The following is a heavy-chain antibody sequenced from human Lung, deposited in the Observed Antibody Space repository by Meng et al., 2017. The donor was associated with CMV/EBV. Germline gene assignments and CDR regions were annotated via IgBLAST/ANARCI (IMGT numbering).Heavy chain of an antibody. D-gene: IGHD6-19*01. V-gene: IGHV4-39*01. CDR2: IYYSGST. CDR3: ARPDDSSGWYMPFDY. Sequence: LXCTVSGGSISSSSYYWGWIRQPPGKGLEWIGSIYYSGSTYYNPSLKSRVTISVDTSKNQFSLKLSSVTAADTAVYYCARPDDSSGWYMPFDYWGQGTLVTVSS. CDR1: GGSISSSSYY. J-gene: IGHJ4*02.